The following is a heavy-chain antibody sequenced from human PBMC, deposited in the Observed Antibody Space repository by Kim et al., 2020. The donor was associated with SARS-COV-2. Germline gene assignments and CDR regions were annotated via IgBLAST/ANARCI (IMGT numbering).Heavy chain of an antibody. D-gene: IGHD2-15*01. Sequence: SETLSLTCAVYGGSFSGYYWSWIRQPPGKGLEWIGEINHSGSTNYNPFLKSRVTISVDTSKNQFSLKLSSVTAADTAVYYCAKGRYCSGGSCLPTIYYGMDVWGQGTTFTVSS. V-gene: IGHV4-34*01. CDR1: GGSFSGYY. CDR3: AKGRYCSGGSCLPTIYYGMDV. J-gene: IGHJ6*02. CDR2: INHSGST.